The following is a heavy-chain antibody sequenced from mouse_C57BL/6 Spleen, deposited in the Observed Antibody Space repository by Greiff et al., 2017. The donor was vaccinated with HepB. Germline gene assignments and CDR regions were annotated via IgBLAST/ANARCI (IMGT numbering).Heavy chain of an antibody. CDR2: ISDGGSYT. D-gene: IGHD1-1*01. J-gene: IGHJ1*03. CDR3: ARDRGLRAWYFDV. CDR1: GFTFSSYA. V-gene: IGHV5-4*01. Sequence: EVHLVESGGGLVKPGGSLKLSCAASGFTFSSYAMSWVRQTPEKRLEWVATISDGGSYTYYPDNVKGRFTISRDNAKNNLYLQMSHLKSEDTAMYYCARDRGLRAWYFDVWGTGTTVTVSS.